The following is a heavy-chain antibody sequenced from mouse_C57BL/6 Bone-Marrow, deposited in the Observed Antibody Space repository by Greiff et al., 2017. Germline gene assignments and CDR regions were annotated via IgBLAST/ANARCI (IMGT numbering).Heavy chain of an antibody. J-gene: IGHJ4*01. CDR2: INPSNGGT. D-gene: IGHD3-2*02. V-gene: IGHV1-53*01. Sequence: QVQLQQPGTELVKPGASVKLSCKASGYTFTSYWMHWVKQRPGQGLEWIGNINPSNGGTNYNEKFKSKVTLTVDKSFCTAYMQLSSLTSEDSAVYYWAIHTAQATVLMDYWGQGTSVTVSS. CDR3: AIHTAQATVLMDY. CDR1: GYTFTSYW.